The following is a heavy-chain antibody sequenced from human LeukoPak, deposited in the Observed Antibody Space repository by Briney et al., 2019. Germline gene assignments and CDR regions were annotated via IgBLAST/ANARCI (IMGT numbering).Heavy chain of an antibody. V-gene: IGHV3-74*01. Sequence: GGSLRLSCAASGFTFSSYWMHWVRQAPGKGLVWVSRINSDGSSTSYADSVKGRFTISRENARNSLYLQMNSLRAEDTAMYYCARQMQSHGNFDSWGQGTLVTVSS. CDR3: ARQMQSHGNFDS. CDR2: INSDGSST. J-gene: IGHJ4*02. CDR1: GFTFSSYW.